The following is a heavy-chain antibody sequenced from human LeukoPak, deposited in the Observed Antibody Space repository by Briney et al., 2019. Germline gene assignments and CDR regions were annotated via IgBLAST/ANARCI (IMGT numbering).Heavy chain of an antibody. J-gene: IGHJ4*02. CDR2: INPSGGST. D-gene: IGHD3-10*01. CDR1: GYTFTGYY. V-gene: IGHV1-46*01. Sequence: ASVKVSCKASGYTFTGYYMHWVRQAPGQGLEWMGIINPSGGSTSCAQKFQGRVTMTRDMSTSTVYMELSSLRSEDTAVYYCARAKTMVRGAELDYWGQGTLVTVSS. CDR3: ARAKTMVRGAELDY.